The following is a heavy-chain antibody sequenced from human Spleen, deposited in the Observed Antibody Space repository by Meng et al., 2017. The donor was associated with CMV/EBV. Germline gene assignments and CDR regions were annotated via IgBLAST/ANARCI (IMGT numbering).Heavy chain of an antibody. CDR2: ISYDGSNK. CDR3: ARDMVMVYAIRSLNERYGMDV. Sequence: GESLKISCAPSGFTFSSYAMHWVRQAPGKGLEWVAVISYDGSNKYYADSVKGRFTISRDNSKNTLYLQMNSLRAEDTAVYYCARDMVMVYAIRSLNERYGMDVWGQGTTVTVSS. D-gene: IGHD2-8*01. V-gene: IGHV3-30-3*01. CDR1: GFTFSSYA. J-gene: IGHJ6*02.